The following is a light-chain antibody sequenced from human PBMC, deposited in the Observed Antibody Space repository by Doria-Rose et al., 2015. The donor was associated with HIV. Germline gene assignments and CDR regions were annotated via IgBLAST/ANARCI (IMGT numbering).Light chain of an antibody. CDR1: QSLLYTSKNY. CDR2: WAS. Sequence: TQSPESLGMSLGERATLNCKSNQSLLYTSKNYLAWYRQKPGQPPILLIYWASTRQSGVPARFSGSGSGTDFTLTISSLEAEDVAVYYCQQYYDTPSFGPGTTVDIK. J-gene: IGKJ3*01. CDR3: QQYYDTPS. V-gene: IGKV4-1*01.